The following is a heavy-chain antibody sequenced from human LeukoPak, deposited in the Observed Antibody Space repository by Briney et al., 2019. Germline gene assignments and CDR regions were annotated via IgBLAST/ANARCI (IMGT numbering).Heavy chain of an antibody. J-gene: IGHJ5*02. CDR2: INHSGST. D-gene: IGHD2-15*01. V-gene: IGHV4-34*01. CDR3: ASWPRYCSGGSCYGLSRFDP. CDR1: GGSFTGYY. Sequence: SETLSLTCAVYGGSFTGYYWSWMRQPPGKGLEWSGEINHSGSTNYNPSLKSRVTISVDTSKNQFSLKLSSVTAADTAVYYCASWPRYCSGGSCYGLSRFDPWGQGTLVTVSS.